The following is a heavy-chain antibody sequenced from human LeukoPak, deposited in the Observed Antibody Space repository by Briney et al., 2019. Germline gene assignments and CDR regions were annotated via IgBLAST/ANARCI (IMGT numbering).Heavy chain of an antibody. J-gene: IGHJ4*02. Sequence: GASVKVSCKASGVTFTDYAIHWVRQAPGQRLEWMGWINADNGNTKYSQKFQDRVTITRDTSASTAYMELSSLRSEDTAVYYCTRWTYYYDSGSYSHWGQGTLVTVSS. CDR1: GVTFTDYA. CDR2: INADNGNT. D-gene: IGHD3-10*01. CDR3: TRWTYYYDSGSYSH. V-gene: IGHV1-3*01.